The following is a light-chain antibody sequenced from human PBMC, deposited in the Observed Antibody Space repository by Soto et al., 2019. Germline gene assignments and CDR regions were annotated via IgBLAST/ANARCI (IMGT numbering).Light chain of an antibody. CDR3: SSYTSSSTVV. V-gene: IGLV2-14*01. CDR2: EVS. Sequence: QSALTQPASVSGSPGQSITISCTGTSSDVGGYNYVSWYQQHPGKAPKLMIYEVSNRPSGVSNRFSGSKSGNTASLTISGLGGEGEADYYCSSYTSSSTVVFGGGTKLTVL. CDR1: SSDVGGYNY. J-gene: IGLJ2*01.